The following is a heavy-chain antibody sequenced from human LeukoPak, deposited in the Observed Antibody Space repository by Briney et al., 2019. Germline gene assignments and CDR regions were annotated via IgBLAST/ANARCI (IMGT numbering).Heavy chain of an antibody. Sequence: GGSLRLSCATSGFSFSSYAMSWVRQAPGKGLEWVSAMSSSDDGRYYAASVRGRFTISRDTSRSTLYLQMNSLRAEDAAVYYCAKDGYSYGPHWGQGTLVTVSS. CDR3: AKDGYSYGPH. D-gene: IGHD5-18*01. J-gene: IGHJ4*02. CDR2: MSSSDDGR. CDR1: GFSFSSYA. V-gene: IGHV3-23*01.